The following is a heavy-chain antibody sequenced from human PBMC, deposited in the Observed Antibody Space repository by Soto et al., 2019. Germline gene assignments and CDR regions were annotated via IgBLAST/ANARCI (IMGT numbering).Heavy chain of an antibody. CDR1: GFTFSDHY. V-gene: IGHV3-72*01. CDR2: TRNKANSYTT. CDR3: ARASLRYFDWLLPDYYYYVMDV. J-gene: IGHJ6*02. Sequence: EVQLVESGGGLVQPGGSLRLSCAASGFTFSDHYMDWVRQAPGKGLEWVGRTRNKANSYTTEYAASVKGRFTISRDDSKNSLYLQMNSLKTEDTAVYYCARASLRYFDWLLPDYYYYVMDVWGQGTTVTVSS. D-gene: IGHD3-9*01.